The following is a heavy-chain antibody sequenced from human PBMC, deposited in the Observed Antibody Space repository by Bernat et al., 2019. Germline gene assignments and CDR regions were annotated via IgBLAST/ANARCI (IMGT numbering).Heavy chain of an antibody. J-gene: IGHJ3*01. CDR1: GGSISSSNW. CDR2: IYHSGST. V-gene: IGHV4-4*02. CDR3: ARIKYCSGGSCYPTWPAHAFDL. D-gene: IGHD2-15*01. Sequence: QVQLQESGPGLVKLSGTLSLTCAVSGGSISSSNWWSWVRQPPGKGLEWIGEIYHSGSTNYNPSPKYRVTISVDKSKNQFSLKLSSVHAADTAVYYCARIKYCSGGSCYPTWPAHAFDLWGQGTMVTVSS.